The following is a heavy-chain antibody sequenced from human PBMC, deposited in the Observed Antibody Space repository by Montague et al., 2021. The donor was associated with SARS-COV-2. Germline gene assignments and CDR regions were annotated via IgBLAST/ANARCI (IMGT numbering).Heavy chain of an antibody. Sequence: SLRLSCAASGFTFSSYAMHWVRQAPGKVLEWVAVISYDGSNKYXXXSXXXRFXISRDNSKNTLYLQLNRLRAEATAVYYCAREPSGYDILTGYYNSGYFDYWSQGTLVTVSS. CDR2: ISYDGSNK. V-gene: IGHV3-30-3*01. D-gene: IGHD3-9*01. CDR3: AREPSGYDILTGYYNSGYFDY. J-gene: IGHJ4*02. CDR1: GFTFSSYA.